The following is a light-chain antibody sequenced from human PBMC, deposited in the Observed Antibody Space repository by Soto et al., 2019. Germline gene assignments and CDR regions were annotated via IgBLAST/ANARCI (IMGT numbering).Light chain of an antibody. J-gene: IGKJ1*01. CDR1: QSVSSN. CDR2: GIS. Sequence: EIVMTQSPATLSVSPGERATLSCRASQSVSSNLAWYQQKPGQPPRLLIYGISTRATGIPARFSGSGSGTEFTLTISSLQSEDFAVYYCQQYNNWPPWTFGQGTKVEIK. CDR3: QQYNNWPPWT. V-gene: IGKV3-15*01.